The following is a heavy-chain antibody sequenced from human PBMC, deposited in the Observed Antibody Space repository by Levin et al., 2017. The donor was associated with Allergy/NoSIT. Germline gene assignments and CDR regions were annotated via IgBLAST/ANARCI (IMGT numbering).Heavy chain of an antibody. Sequence: GESLKISCAASGFTFSSYSMNWVRQAPGKGLQWVSYISSSSSTIYYADSVKGRFTISRDNAKNSLYLQMNSLRAEDTAVYYCARVSVVDYDILTGYPYAFDIWGQGTMVTVSS. D-gene: IGHD3-9*01. CDR2: ISSSSSTI. J-gene: IGHJ3*02. V-gene: IGHV3-48*01. CDR3: ARVSVVDYDILTGYPYAFDI. CDR1: GFTFSSYS.